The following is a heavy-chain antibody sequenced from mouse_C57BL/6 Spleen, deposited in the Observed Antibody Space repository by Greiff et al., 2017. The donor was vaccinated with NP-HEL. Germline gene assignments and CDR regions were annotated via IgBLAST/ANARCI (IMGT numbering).Heavy chain of an antibody. CDR3: ARSWGYSYFDY. CDR2: IYPSDSET. Sequence: QVQLQQPGAELVRPGSSVKLSCKASGYTFTSYWMDWVKQRPGQGLEWIGNIYPSDSETHYNQKFKDKATLTVDKSSSTAYMQLSSLTSEDSAVYYCARSWGYSYFDYWGQGTTLTVSS. J-gene: IGHJ2*01. V-gene: IGHV1-61*01. D-gene: IGHD2-3*01. CDR1: GYTFTSYW.